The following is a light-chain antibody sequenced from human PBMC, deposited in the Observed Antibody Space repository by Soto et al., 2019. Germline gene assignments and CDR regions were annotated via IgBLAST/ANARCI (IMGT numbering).Light chain of an antibody. CDR2: EVS. Sequence: QSVLIQPASVSGSPGQSITISCTATSSDGGGYNYVSWYQQQSGKAPKLIIHEVSNRPSGVSNRFSGTKSGNTASLTSSVLQAEDEADYYCSSYTSSRAYVIGIGTQVTV. J-gene: IGLJ1*01. V-gene: IGLV2-14*01. CDR3: SSYTSSRAYV. CDR1: SSDGGGYNY.